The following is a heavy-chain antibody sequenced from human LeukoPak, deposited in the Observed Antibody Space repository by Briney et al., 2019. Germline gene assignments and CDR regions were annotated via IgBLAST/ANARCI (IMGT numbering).Heavy chain of an antibody. J-gene: IGHJ4*02. D-gene: IGHD3-22*01. CDR1: GSTFTVQY. CDR2: INPNSGGT. Sequence: ASVTVSCKASGSTFTVQYIHWVRQAPGQGPEWMGWINPNSGGTNYAQKFQGRVTMTRDTSISTAYMEVSSLRSDDTAVYYCARSYSYDSSGYYGAKWGQGTLVTVSS. CDR3: ARSYSYDSSGYYGAK. V-gene: IGHV1-2*02.